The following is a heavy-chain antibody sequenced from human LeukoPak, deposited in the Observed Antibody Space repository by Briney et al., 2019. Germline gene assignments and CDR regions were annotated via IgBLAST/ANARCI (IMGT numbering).Heavy chain of an antibody. V-gene: IGHV3-53*01. CDR1: GFSVSSNY. D-gene: IGHD1-26*01. Sequence: GGSLRLSCAASGFSVSSNYMSWVRQAPGKELEWVALIYSDETTYYADSVKGRFTISRDNSKSTLYLQMNSLRAEDTAVYYCARHWELRGQGTLVTVSS. J-gene: IGHJ4*02. CDR3: ARHWEL. CDR2: IYSDETT.